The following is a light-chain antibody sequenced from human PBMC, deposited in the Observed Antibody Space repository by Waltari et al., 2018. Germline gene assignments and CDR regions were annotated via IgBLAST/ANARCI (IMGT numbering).Light chain of an antibody. CDR2: AAS. V-gene: IGKV1-9*01. CDR1: QSINNF. J-gene: IGKJ4*01. CDR3: QQVNSYPLT. Sequence: DIQLPQSPSFLSASLGDSFTVTCRASQSINNFLAWYQQKPGEAPKLLIPAASTLQRGVASRFRGTGSGTEFILTISSLQPEDFATYYCQQVNSYPLTFGGGTTVEMK.